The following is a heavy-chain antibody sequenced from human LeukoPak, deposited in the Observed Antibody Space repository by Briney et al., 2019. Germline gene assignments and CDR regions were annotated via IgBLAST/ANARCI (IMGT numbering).Heavy chain of an antibody. CDR3: ARDPYDYGDYVGNWFDP. J-gene: IGHJ5*02. V-gene: IGHV1-2*02. CDR2: INPNSVGT. CDR1: GYTFTGYY. D-gene: IGHD4-17*01. Sequence: ASVKVSCKASGYTFTGYYMHWVRQAPGQGLEWMGWINPNSVGTNYAQKFQGRVTMTRDTSISTAYMELSRLRSDDTAVYYCARDPYDYGDYVGNWFDPWGQGTLVTVSS.